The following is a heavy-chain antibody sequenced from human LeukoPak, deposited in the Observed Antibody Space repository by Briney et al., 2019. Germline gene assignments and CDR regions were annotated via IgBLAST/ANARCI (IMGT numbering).Heavy chain of an antibody. J-gene: IGHJ3*02. Sequence: GGSLRLSCAASGFTFSSYWMHWVRQAPGKGLVWVSRINSDGSSTCYADSVKGRFTISRDNAKNTLYLQMNSLRAEDTAVYYCARPVEMATMGAFDIWGQGTMVTVSS. D-gene: IGHD5-24*01. CDR1: GFTFSSYW. V-gene: IGHV3-74*01. CDR3: ARPVEMATMGAFDI. CDR2: INSDGSST.